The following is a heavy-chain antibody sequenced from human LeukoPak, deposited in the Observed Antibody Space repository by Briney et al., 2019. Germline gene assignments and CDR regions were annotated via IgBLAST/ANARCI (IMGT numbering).Heavy chain of an antibody. V-gene: IGHV1-18*01. CDR2: ISAYNGNT. Sequence: ASVKVPCKASGYTFTSYGISWVRQAPGQGLEWMGWISAYNGNTNYAQKLQGRVTVTTDTSTSTAYMELRSLRSDDTAVYYCAGATLNWFDPWGQGTLVTVSS. D-gene: IGHD1-26*01. CDR3: AGATLNWFDP. J-gene: IGHJ5*02. CDR1: GYTFTSYG.